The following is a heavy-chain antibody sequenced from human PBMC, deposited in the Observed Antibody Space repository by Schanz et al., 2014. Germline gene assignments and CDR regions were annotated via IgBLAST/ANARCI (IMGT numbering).Heavy chain of an antibody. CDR1: GFTFSDHY. D-gene: IGHD2-15*01. CDR2: ISSGSSYA. CDR3: AKARRKSNCSGGRCFHYSYYGMDV. J-gene: IGHJ6*02. Sequence: VQLVESGGGLVKPGGSLRLSCEASGFTFSDHYMSWIRQAPGKGLEWVSDISSGSSYANYADSVKGRFTISRDNSKNILYLQMNSLRAEDTAVYYCAKARRKSNCSGGRCFHYSYYGMDVCGQGTTXTVSS. V-gene: IGHV3-11*05.